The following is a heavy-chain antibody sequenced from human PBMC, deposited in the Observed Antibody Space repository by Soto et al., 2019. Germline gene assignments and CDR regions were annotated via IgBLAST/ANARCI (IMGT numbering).Heavy chain of an antibody. J-gene: IGHJ2*01. Sequence: QVQLVQSGAEVKKPGASVKVSCTASGYTFTIYHLHWVRQAPGQGLEWMGWINPDSGGTKYAQKFQGGVTMTRDTSTSTVNMEVSRLISDDTAVYSWGREIRSGYYRSGYVDLWGRGTLVTVSS. CDR3: GREIRSGYYRSGYVDL. CDR2: INPDSGGT. CDR1: GYTFTIYH. D-gene: IGHD6-25*01. V-gene: IGHV1-2*02.